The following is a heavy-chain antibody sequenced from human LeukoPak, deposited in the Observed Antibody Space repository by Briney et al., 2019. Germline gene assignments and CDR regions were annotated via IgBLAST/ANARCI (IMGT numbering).Heavy chain of an antibody. J-gene: IGHJ4*02. V-gene: IGHV1-69*06. Sequence: SVKVSCKASGGTFSSYAISWVRQAPGQGLEWMGGIIPIFGTANYAQKFQGRVTITADKSTSTAYMELSSLRSEDTAVYYCARQADIAVADCFDYWGQGTLVTVSS. CDR1: GGTFSSYA. CDR2: IIPIFGTA. D-gene: IGHD6-19*01. CDR3: ARQADIAVADCFDY.